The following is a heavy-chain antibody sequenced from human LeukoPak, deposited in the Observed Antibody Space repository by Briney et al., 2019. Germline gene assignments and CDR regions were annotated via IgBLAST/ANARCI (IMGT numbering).Heavy chain of an antibody. CDR3: ARTGYSSSLYFY. D-gene: IGHD6-13*01. V-gene: IGHV4-30-4*01. CDR1: GGSISSGDYY. Sequence: SETLSLTCTVSGGSISSGDYYWSCIRQPPGKGLEWIGYIYYSGSTYYNPSLKSRVTISVDTSKDQFSLKLSSVTAADTAVYYCARTGYSSSLYFYWGQGTLVTVSS. CDR2: IYYSGST. J-gene: IGHJ4*02.